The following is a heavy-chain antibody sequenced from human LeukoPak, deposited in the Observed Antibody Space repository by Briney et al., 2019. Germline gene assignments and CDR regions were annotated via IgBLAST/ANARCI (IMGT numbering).Heavy chain of an antibody. J-gene: IGHJ4*02. CDR3: ARSEDYDYVWGSQGY. D-gene: IGHD3-16*01. V-gene: IGHV1-2*02. CDR2: INPNSGGT. CDR1: GYTFTGYY. Sequence: ASVKVSCKASGYTFTGYYIQWVRQAPGQGLEWMGWINPNSGGTNYAQKFQGRVTMTRDTSISTAYMELSRLRSDDTAVYYCARSEDYDYVWGSQGYWGQGTLVTVSS.